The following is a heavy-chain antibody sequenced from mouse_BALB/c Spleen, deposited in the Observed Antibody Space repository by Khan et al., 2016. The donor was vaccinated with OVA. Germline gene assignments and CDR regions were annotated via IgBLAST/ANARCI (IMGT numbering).Heavy chain of an antibody. Sequence: QIQLVQSGPELKKPGETVKISYKASGYTFTNYGMNWVKQAPGKGLKWMGWINTYTGEPTYTDDFKGRFAFSLETSASTAYLQINNLKNEDMATYFWARGASYWYFDVWGAGTTVTVSS. J-gene: IGHJ1*01. CDR1: GYTFTNYG. V-gene: IGHV9-1*02. CDR2: INTYTGEP. CDR3: ARGASYWYFDV.